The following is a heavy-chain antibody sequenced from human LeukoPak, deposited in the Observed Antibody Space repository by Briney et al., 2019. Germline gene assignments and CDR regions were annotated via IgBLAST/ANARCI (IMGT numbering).Heavy chain of an antibody. Sequence: GGSLRLSCAASGFTVSSNYMSWVRQAPGKGLEWVSVIYSGGSTYYADSVKGGFTISRDNSKNTLYLQMNSLRAEDTAVDYCARGVDSSGWYGGPFDYWGQGTLVTVSS. CDR1: GFTVSSNY. J-gene: IGHJ4*02. V-gene: IGHV3-53*01. D-gene: IGHD6-19*01. CDR2: IYSGGST. CDR3: ARGVDSSGWYGGPFDY.